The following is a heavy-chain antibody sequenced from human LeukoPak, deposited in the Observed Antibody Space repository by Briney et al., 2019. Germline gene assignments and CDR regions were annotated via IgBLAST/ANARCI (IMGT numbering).Heavy chain of an antibody. CDR2: ITTNTGNP. D-gene: IGHD1-26*01. CDR3: ARAGGSYPFYFDY. J-gene: IGHJ4*02. CDR1: RYSFTNYA. Sequence: ASVKVSCKASRYSFTNYAMNWVRQAPGQGLEWMGWITTNTGNPTYAQGFTGRFVFSLDTSVSTAYLQISSLKAEDTAVYYCARAGGSYPFYFDYWGQGTLVTVSS. V-gene: IGHV7-4-1*02.